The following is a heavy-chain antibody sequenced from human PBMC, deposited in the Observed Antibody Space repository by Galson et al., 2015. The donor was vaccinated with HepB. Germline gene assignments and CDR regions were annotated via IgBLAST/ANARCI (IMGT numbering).Heavy chain of an antibody. CDR1: GFTFSSYW. Sequence: SLRLSCAASGFTFSSYWMSWVRQAPGKGLEWVANIKQDGSEKYYVDSVKGRFTISRDNAKNSLYLQMNSLRAEDTAVYYCARDRRYVWGSYRYRYFDYWGQGTLVTVSS. D-gene: IGHD3-16*02. J-gene: IGHJ4*02. CDR2: IKQDGSEK. CDR3: ARDRRYVWGSYRYRYFDY. V-gene: IGHV3-7*03.